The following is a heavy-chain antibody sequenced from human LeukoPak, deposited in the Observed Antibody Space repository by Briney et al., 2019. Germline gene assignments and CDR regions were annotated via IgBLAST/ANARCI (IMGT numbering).Heavy chain of an antibody. Sequence: ASVKVSCKASGYTFTSYGISWVRQAPGQGLEGVGWISAYNGKTNYAQKVQGRVTMTTDTSTSTAYMELRSMRADDTAVYYCARDIHHGGFGDKPFDYWGQGTLVTVSS. V-gene: IGHV1-18*01. CDR2: ISAYNGKT. J-gene: IGHJ4*02. CDR1: GYTFTSYG. D-gene: IGHD3-10*01. CDR3: ARDIHHGGFGDKPFDY.